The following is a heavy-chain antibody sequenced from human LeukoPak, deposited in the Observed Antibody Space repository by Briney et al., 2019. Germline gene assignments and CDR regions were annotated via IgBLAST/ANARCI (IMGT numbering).Heavy chain of an antibody. J-gene: IGHJ6*03. CDR1: GYSISSGYY. Sequence: PSETPSLTCAVSGYSISSGYYWGWIRQPPGKGLEWIGSIYHSGNTYYNPSLKSRVTISVDTSKNQFSLNLNSVTAADTAVYYCARVDYCSSTSCYNYYYYYMDVWGKGTTVTVSS. CDR3: ARVDYCSSTSCYNYYYYYMDV. V-gene: IGHV4-38-2*01. D-gene: IGHD2-2*01. CDR2: IYHSGNT.